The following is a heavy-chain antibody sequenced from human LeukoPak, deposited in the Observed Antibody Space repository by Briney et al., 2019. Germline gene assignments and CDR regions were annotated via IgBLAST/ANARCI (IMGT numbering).Heavy chain of an antibody. J-gene: IGHJ4*02. CDR1: GYTFTSYG. CDR3: AVTMVRGGLGD. Sequence: ASVKVSCKASGYTFTSYGISWVRQAPGQGLEWMGWINPNSGGTNYAQKFQGRVTMTRDTSISTAYMELSRLRSDDTAVYYCAVTMVRGGLGDWGQGTLVTVSS. D-gene: IGHD3-10*01. CDR2: INPNSGGT. V-gene: IGHV1-2*02.